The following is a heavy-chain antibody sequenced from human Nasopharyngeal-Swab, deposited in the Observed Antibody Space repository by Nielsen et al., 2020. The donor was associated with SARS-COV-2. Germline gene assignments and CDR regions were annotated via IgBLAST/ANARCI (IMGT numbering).Heavy chain of an antibody. CDR3: ARERRAGGRYYFDY. D-gene: IGHD3-16*01. J-gene: IGHJ4*02. CDR2: INSDGSNT. V-gene: IGHV3-74*01. Sequence: GESLKISCAASGFTFSSYWMHWVRQAPGKGLVWVSRINSDGSNTSYADSVKGRFTISRDNAKNTLYLQMNSLRAEDTAVYYCARERRAGGRYYFDYWGQGTLVTVSS. CDR1: GFTFSSYW.